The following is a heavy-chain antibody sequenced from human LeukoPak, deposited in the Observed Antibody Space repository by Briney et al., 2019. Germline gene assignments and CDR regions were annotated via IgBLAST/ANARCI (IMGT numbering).Heavy chain of an antibody. V-gene: IGHV3-30*03. CDR3: ARLRWYYFDY. J-gene: IGHJ4*02. CDR2: ISYDGSNK. CDR1: GFTFSSYA. Sequence: GGSLRLSCAASGFTFSSYAMSWVRQAPGKGLEWVAVISYDGSNKYYADSVKGRFTISRDNAKNSLYLQMNSLRAEDTAVYYCARLRWYYFDYWGQGTLVTVSS. D-gene: IGHD4-23*01.